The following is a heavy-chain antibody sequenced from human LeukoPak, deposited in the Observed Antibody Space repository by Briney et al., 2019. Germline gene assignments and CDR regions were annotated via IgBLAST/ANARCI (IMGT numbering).Heavy chain of an antibody. CDR1: GFTFSSYG. D-gene: IGHD3-10*01. CDR3: AKDLVWFGELLYSSPVYYYGMDV. Sequence: GGSLRLSCAASGFTFSSYGMHWVRQAPGKGLEWVAVISYDGSNKYYADSMKGRFTISRDNSKNTLYLQMNSLRAEDTAVYYCAKDLVWFGELLYSSPVYYYGMDVWGKGTTVTVSS. CDR2: ISYDGSNK. V-gene: IGHV3-30*18. J-gene: IGHJ6*04.